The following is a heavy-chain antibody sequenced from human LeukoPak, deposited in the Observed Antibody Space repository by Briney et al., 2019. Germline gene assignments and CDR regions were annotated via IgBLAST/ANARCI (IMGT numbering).Heavy chain of an antibody. D-gene: IGHD3-10*01. CDR3: ARADYYGSGSYGGLIDY. Sequence: PGGSLRLSCAASGFTFSSYAMHWVRQAPGKGLEWVAVISYDGSNKYYADSVKGRFTISRDNSKNTLYLQMNSLRSDDTAVYYCARADYYGSGSYGGLIDYWGQGTLVTVSS. J-gene: IGHJ4*02. CDR2: ISYDGSNK. V-gene: IGHV3-30-3*01. CDR1: GFTFSSYA.